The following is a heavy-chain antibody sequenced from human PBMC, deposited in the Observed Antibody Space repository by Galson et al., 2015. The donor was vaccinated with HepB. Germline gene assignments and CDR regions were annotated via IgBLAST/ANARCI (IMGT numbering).Heavy chain of an antibody. CDR1: GFTFSSYS. CDR3: ARANCGGDCYYYYYYGMDV. J-gene: IGHJ6*02. V-gene: IGHV3-21*01. Sequence: SLRLSCAASGFTFSSYSMNWVRQAPGKGLEWVSSISSSSSYIYYADSVKGRFTISRDNAKNSLYLQMNSLRDEDTAVYYCARANCGGDCYYYYYYGMDVWGQGTTVTVSS. CDR2: ISSSSSYI. D-gene: IGHD2-21*02.